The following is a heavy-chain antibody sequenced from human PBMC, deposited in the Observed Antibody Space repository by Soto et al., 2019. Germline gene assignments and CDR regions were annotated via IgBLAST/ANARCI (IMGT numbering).Heavy chain of an antibody. CDR2: VHPDSGGT. J-gene: IGHJ4*02. CDR1: GSIFTDHL. D-gene: IGHD3-22*01. Sequence: ASVKVSCKTSGSIFTDHLIHWVRQSPGQGLQWVGWVHPDSGGTNVAQAFQDRVTMTADTSITTAYMDLARLRPGDTAIFYCARGAQGFFPVSGIYFYFDHWGQGTPVTVSS. CDR3: ARGAQGFFPVSGIYFYFDH. V-gene: IGHV1-2*02.